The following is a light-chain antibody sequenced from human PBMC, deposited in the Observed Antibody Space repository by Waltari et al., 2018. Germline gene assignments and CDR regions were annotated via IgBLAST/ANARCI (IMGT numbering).Light chain of an antibody. CDR3: QQSYSTPRT. CDR1: QSISSY. V-gene: IGKV1-39*01. Sequence: DIQMTQSPSSLSAFVGDRVTITCRASQSISSYLNWYQQKPGKAPKLLISAASSLQSGVPSRFSGSGSGTDFTLTISSLQPEDFATYYCQQSYSTPRTFGQGTKVELK. J-gene: IGKJ1*01. CDR2: AAS.